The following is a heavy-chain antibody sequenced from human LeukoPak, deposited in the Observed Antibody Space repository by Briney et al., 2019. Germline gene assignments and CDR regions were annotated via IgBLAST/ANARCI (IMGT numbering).Heavy chain of an antibody. CDR2: LNPNSGGT. V-gene: IGHV1-2*06. CDR1: GYTFTGYY. Sequence: ASVKVSCKASGYTFTGYYMYWVRQAPGQGLEWMGRLNPNSGGTNYAQKFQGRVTMTRDTSISTAYMELSRLRSDDTAVYYCVLEVLSSGWVSWGQGTLVTVSS. D-gene: IGHD6-19*01. CDR3: VLEVLSSGWVS. J-gene: IGHJ5*02.